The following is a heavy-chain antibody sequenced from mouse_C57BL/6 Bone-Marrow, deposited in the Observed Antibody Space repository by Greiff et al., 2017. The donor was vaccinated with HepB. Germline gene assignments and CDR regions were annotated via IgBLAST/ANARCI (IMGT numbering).Heavy chain of an antibody. J-gene: IGHJ2*01. CDR1: GFTFSSYG. CDR3: ARVLRDYFDC. Sequence: EVQGVESGGDLVKPGGSLKLSCAASGFTFSSYGMAWVRQTPDKRLEWVATISSGGSDTYYPDSVNGRFTITRDNAKNTLYLQMSSLKSEDTAMYYCARVLRDYFDCWGQGTTLTVSS. V-gene: IGHV5-6*01. CDR2: ISSGGSDT.